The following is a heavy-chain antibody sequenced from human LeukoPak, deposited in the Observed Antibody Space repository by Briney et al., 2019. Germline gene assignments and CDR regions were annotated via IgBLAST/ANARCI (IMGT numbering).Heavy chain of an antibody. Sequence: PSETLSLTCAVYGGSFSGYYWSWVRQPPGKGLEWMGEINHSGSTNYNPSLKSRVTLSVDTSKNQFSLKLSSVTAADTAVYYCARGRDQNDYWGQGTLVTVSS. CDR3: ARGRDQNDY. V-gene: IGHV4-34*01. CDR2: INHSGST. D-gene: IGHD2-2*01. J-gene: IGHJ4*02. CDR1: GGSFSGYY.